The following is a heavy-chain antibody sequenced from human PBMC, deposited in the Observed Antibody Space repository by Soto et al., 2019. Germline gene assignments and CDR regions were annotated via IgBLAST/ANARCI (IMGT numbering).Heavy chain of an antibody. CDR1: GFSLSNARMG. CDR2: IFSNDET. Sequence: QVTLKESGPVLVKPTETLTLTCTVSGFSLSNARMGVSWIRQPPGKALEWLAHIFSNDETSYSTSLKSRLTISKDTSKSQVVLTMTNMDPVDTATYYCARIPSGYYSDLYYFDYWGQGTLVTVSS. V-gene: IGHV2-26*01. D-gene: IGHD3-22*01. J-gene: IGHJ4*02. CDR3: ARIPSGYYSDLYYFDY.